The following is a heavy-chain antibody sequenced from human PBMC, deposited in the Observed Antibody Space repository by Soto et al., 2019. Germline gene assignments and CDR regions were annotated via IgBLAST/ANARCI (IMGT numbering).Heavy chain of an antibody. D-gene: IGHD3-10*01. Sequence: QITLKESGPTLLKATQTLTLTCTFSGFSLSTSGVGVGWIRQPPGKALEWLALIYWDDDKFYNPSLKSRLTITKYTTKPQVVLTMTNMEAVDTATYYCANIHYCASGNFLLSPNNWFDPWCQGTQVTVS. CDR2: IYWDDDK. CDR1: GFSLSTSGVG. CDR3: ANIHYCASGNFLLSPNNWFDP. V-gene: IGHV2-5*02. J-gene: IGHJ5*02.